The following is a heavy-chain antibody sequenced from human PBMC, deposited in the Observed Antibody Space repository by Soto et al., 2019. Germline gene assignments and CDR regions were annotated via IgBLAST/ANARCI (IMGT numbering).Heavy chain of an antibody. Sequence: GGSLRLSCAASGFSFSNAWMSWVRQAPGKGLEWVGRIKSKTDGGTTDYAAPVKGRFTISRDDSKNTLYLQMNSLKTEDTAVYYCTTDKSRTELLRFGELEDALDIWGQGTMVTVSS. D-gene: IGHD3-10*01. CDR2: IKSKTDGGTT. CDR1: GFSFSNAW. J-gene: IGHJ3*02. V-gene: IGHV3-15*01. CDR3: TTDKSRTELLRFGELEDALDI.